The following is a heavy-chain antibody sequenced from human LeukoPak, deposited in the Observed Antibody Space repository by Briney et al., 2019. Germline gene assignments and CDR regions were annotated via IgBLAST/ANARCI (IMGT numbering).Heavy chain of an antibody. J-gene: IGHJ3*02. CDR2: INHSGST. CDR3: ARRDSSAYYYDSSGAFDI. CDR1: GGSFSGYY. V-gene: IGHV4-34*01. D-gene: IGHD3-22*01. Sequence: PSETLSLTCAVYGGSFSGYYWSWIRQPPGKGLEWIGEINHSGSTNYNPSLKSRVTISADTSKNQFSLKLSSVTAADTAVYYCARRDSSAYYYDSSGAFDIWGQGTMVTVSS.